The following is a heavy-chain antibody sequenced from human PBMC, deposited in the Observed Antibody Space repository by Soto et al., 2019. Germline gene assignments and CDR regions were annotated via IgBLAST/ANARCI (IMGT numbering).Heavy chain of an antibody. CDR2: ISSSSRYI. Sequence: GGSLRLACAASVFTFKTYSMNWVRQAPGKGLEWVSSISSSSRYIYYADSLKGRFTISRDNAKNSLYLQMNSLRAEDTAVYYCASSFDFWSTSYYYFESWGQGTLVTVSS. V-gene: IGHV3-21*01. J-gene: IGHJ4*02. CDR3: ASSFDFWSTSYYYFES. D-gene: IGHD3-3*01. CDR1: VFTFKTYS.